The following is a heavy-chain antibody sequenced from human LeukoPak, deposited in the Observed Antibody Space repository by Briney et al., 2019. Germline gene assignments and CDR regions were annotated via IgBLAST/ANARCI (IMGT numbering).Heavy chain of an antibody. CDR2: ITAGGDTT. V-gene: IGHV3-23*01. CDR3: AKGGVSGWYIDYYYMDV. D-gene: IGHD6-19*01. CDR1: GFTFSSNA. J-gene: IGHJ6*03. Sequence: GGSLRLSCAASGFTFSSNAMTWVRQAPGQGLECVSAITAGGDTTYYADSVKGRFTISRDNSRNTLYLQMNSLRAEDTAVYYCAKGGVSGWYIDYYYMDVWGKGTTVTISS.